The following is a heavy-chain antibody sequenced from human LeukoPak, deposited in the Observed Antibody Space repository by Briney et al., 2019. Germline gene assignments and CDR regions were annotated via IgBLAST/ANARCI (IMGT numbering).Heavy chain of an antibody. CDR3: ARAESSGYPAPGAFDI. D-gene: IGHD3-22*01. V-gene: IGHV3-23*01. Sequence: PGGSLRLSCAASGFAFSTYAMSWVRQAPGKGLEYVSGISGSGGSTKYADSVKGRFTISRDNSKNTLYLQMNSLRAEDTAVYYCARAESSGYPAPGAFDIWGQGTMVTVSS. J-gene: IGHJ3*02. CDR2: ISGSGGST. CDR1: GFAFSTYA.